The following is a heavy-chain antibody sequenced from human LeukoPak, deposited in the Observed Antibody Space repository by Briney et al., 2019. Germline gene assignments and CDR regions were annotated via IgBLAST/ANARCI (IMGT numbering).Heavy chain of an antibody. CDR1: GGSFSGYY. CDR3: ARYPDR. CDR2: INHSGSS. Sequence: SETLSLTCAVYGGSFSGYYWSWIRQPPGKGLEWTGEINHSGSSNYNPSLKSRVTISVDTSKNQFSLKLSSVTAADTAVYYCARYPDRWGQGTLVTVSS. V-gene: IGHV4-34*01. J-gene: IGHJ4*02.